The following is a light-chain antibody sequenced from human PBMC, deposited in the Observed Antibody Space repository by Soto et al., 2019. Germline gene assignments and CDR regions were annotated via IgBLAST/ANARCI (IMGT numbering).Light chain of an antibody. CDR2: ESY. V-gene: IGLV2-8*01. CDR1: SSDVGGYHF. J-gene: IGLJ2*01. Sequence: QSVLTQPPSASGPLGQSVTISCTGTSSDVGGYHFVSWYQQHPGKAPKLLIFESYKRPSGVPDRFSGSKSGNTASLTVSGLQAEDEATYHCSSYAGTTNFVVFGGGTQLTVL. CDR3: SSYAGTTNFVV.